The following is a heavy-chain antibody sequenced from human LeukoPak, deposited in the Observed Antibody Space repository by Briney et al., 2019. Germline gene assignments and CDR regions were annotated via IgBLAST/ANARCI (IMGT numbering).Heavy chain of an antibody. J-gene: IGHJ4*02. CDR2: INHSGST. Sequence: SETLSLTCAVYGGSFSGYYWSWIRQPPGKGLEWIGEINHSGSTNYNPSLKSRVTISVDTSKNQFSLKLSSVTAADTAVYYCARGRDGYSSGWYGYWGQGTLVTASS. CDR1: GGSFSGYY. V-gene: IGHV4-34*01. CDR3: ARGRDGYSSGWYGY. D-gene: IGHD6-19*01.